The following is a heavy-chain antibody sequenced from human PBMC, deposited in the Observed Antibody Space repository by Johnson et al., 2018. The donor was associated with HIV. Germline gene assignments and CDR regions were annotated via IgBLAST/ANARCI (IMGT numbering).Heavy chain of an antibody. Sequence: VQLVESGGGLVKPGGSLRLSCAASGFMFSDYYMSWIRQAPGKGLEWVSVIYSGGSTYYADSVKGRFTISRDNSKNTLYLQMNSLRAEDTAVYYCAREVGNAGAFDIWGQGTMVTVSS. CDR2: IYSGGST. CDR1: GFMFSDYY. D-gene: IGHD1-26*01. CDR3: AREVGNAGAFDI. V-gene: IGHV3-66*01. J-gene: IGHJ3*02.